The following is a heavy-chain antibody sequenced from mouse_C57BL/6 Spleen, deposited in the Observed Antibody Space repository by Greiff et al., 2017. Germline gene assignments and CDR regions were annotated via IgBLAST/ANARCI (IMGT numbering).Heavy chain of an antibody. J-gene: IGHJ4*01. CDR3: VRHGDYYAMDY. Sequence: EVQVVESGGGLVQPKGSLKLSCAASGFSFNTYAMNWVRQAPGKGLEWVARIRSKSNNYATYYADSVKDRFTISRDDSESMLYLQMNNLKTEDTAMYSCVRHGDYYAMDYWGQGTSVTVSS. CDR1: GFSFNTYA. CDR2: IRSKSNNYAT. V-gene: IGHV10-1*01.